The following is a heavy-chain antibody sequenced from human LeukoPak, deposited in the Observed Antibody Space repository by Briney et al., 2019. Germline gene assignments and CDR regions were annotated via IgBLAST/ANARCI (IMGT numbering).Heavy chain of an antibody. Sequence: SETLSLTGGVSGYSISSGYYWGWIRPPPGKGLEWIGSIHHRGTTYYNPSLKSRVTISVDTSKNQFSLKLSSVTAADTAVYYCARRGDDFWSGYHIDYWGQGTLVTVSS. CDR3: ARRGDDFWSGYHIDY. CDR1: GYSISSGYY. V-gene: IGHV4-38-2*01. J-gene: IGHJ4*02. CDR2: IHHRGTT. D-gene: IGHD3-3*01.